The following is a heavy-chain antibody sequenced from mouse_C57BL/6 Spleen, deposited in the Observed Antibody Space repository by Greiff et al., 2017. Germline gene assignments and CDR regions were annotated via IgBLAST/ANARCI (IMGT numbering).Heavy chain of an antibody. CDR3: AYSFAY. CDR1: GYAFSSSW. Sequence: VKLMESGPELVKPGASVKISCKASGYAFSSSWMNWVKQRPGKGLEWIGRIYPGDGDTNYNGKFKGKATLTADKSSSTAYMQLSSLTSEDSAVYFCAYSFAYWGQGTLVTVSA. CDR2: IYPGDGDT. J-gene: IGHJ3*01. V-gene: IGHV1-82*01.